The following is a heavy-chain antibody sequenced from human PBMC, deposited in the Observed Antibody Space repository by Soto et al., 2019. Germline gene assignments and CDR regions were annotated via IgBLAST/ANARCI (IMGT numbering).Heavy chain of an antibody. V-gene: IGHV1-69*13. CDR2: IIPIFGTA. CDR1: GGTFSSYA. Sequence: GASVKVSCKASGGTFSSYAISWVRQAPGQGLEWMGGIIPIFGTANYAQKFQGRVTTTADESTSTAYMELSSLRSEDTAVYYCARSADYYYYYGMDVWGQGTTVTAP. J-gene: IGHJ6*02. CDR3: ARSADYYYYYGMDV.